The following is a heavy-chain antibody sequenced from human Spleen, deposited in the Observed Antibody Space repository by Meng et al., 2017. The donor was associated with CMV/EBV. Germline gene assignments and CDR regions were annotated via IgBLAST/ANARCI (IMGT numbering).Heavy chain of an antibody. CDR3: ARGRRPIFFDY. J-gene: IGHJ4*02. CDR1: GGSISSGTYY. CDR2: IYYSGST. D-gene: IGHD3-3*01. V-gene: IGHV4-39*01. Sequence: SETLSLTCTVSGGSISSGTYYWGWIRQPPGKGLEWIGSIYYSGSTYYNPSLKSRVTISVDTSKNQFSLKLSSVTAADTAVYYCARGRRPIFFDYWGQGTLVTVSS.